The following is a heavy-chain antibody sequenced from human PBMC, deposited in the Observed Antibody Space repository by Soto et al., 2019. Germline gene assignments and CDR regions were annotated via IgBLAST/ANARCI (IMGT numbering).Heavy chain of an antibody. J-gene: IGHJ6*02. V-gene: IGHV4-59*01. Sequence: QVQLQESGPGLVKPSETLSLTCTVSGGSINSYYWSWIRQPPGKGLEWIGHIYSSGSTNYNPSLKARVTMSLETSKNQFSLKLNSVSAADTAVYYCARHRVDYDSSGYYYYDYGMDVWGQGTTVTVSS. CDR1: GGSINSYY. D-gene: IGHD3-22*01. CDR3: ARHRVDYDSSGYYYYDYGMDV. CDR2: IYSSGST.